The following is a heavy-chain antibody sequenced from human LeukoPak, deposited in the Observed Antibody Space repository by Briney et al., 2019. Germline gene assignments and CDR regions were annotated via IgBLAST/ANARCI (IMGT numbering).Heavy chain of an antibody. CDR3: AKDGLAAANYYYMDV. V-gene: IGHV3-30*02. D-gene: IGHD6-13*01. Sequence: GGSLRLPCAASGFTFSSYGTHWVRQAPGKGLEWVAFIRYDGSNKYYADSVKGRFTISRDNSKNTLYLQMNSLRAEDTAVYYCAKDGLAAANYYYMDVWGKGTTVTISS. CDR1: GFTFSSYG. CDR2: IRYDGSNK. J-gene: IGHJ6*03.